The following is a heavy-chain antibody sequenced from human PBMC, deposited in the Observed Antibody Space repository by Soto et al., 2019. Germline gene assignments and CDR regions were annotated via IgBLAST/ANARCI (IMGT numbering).Heavy chain of an antibody. Sequence: GGSLRLSCAASGFTVSSNYMSWVRQAPGKGLEWVSVIYSGGSTYYADSVKGRSTISRDNSKNTLYLQMNSLRAEDTAVYYCARASRGRGSDTNYWGQGTLVTVSS. V-gene: IGHV3-53*01. CDR2: IYSGGST. CDR3: ARASRGRGSDTNY. J-gene: IGHJ4*02. CDR1: GFTVSSNY.